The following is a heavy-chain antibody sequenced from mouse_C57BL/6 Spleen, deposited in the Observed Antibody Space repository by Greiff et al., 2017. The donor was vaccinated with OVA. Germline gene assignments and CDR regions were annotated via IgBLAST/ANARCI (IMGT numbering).Heavy chain of an antibody. CDR3: AREATGTAMGY. D-gene: IGHD4-1*02. CDR1: GFTFSSYA. J-gene: IGHJ4*01. Sequence: EVKLVESGGGLVKPGGSLKLSCAASGFTFSSYAMSWVRQTPEKRLEWVATISDGGSYTYYPDNVKGRFTISRENAKNNLYLQMSHLKSEDTAMYYCAREATGTAMGYWGQGTSVTVSS. V-gene: IGHV5-4*01. CDR2: ISDGGSYT.